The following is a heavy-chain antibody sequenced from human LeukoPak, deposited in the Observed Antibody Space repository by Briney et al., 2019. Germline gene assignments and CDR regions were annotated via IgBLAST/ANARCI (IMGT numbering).Heavy chain of an antibody. CDR3: ARASVAARCLDY. D-gene: IGHD6-6*01. CDR2: IWYDGSNK. CDR1: GFTFSSYG. Sequence: GGSLRLSCAASGFTFSSYGMHWVRQAPGKGLEWVAVIWYDGSNKYYADSVKGRFTISRDDSKNTLYLQMNSLRAEDTAVYYCARASVAARCLDYWGQGTLVTVSS. V-gene: IGHV3-33*01. J-gene: IGHJ4*02.